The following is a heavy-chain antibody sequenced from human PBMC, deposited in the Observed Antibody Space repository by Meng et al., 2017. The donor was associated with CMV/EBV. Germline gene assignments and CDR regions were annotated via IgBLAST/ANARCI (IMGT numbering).Heavy chain of an antibody. D-gene: IGHD2-2*01. Sequence: ASVKVSCKASGYTFTGYDINWVRQATGQGLEWMGWMNPNSGNTGYAQKFQGRVNITRNSSISTAYMELSSLRSEDTAVYYCASTRASVVPAATSSYYYYYGMDVWGQGTTVTVSS. CDR1: GYTFTGYD. CDR2: MNPNSGNT. V-gene: IGHV1-8*03. J-gene: IGHJ6*02. CDR3: ASTRASVVPAATSSYYYYYGMDV.